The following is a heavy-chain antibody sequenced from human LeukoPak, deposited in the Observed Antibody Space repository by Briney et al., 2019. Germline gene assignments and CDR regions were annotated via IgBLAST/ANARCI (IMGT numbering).Heavy chain of an antibody. CDR1: GYTFTSYG. Sequence: ASVKVSCKASGYTFTSYGISWARQAPGQGLEWMGWISAYNGNTNYAQKLQGRVTTTTDTSTSTAYMELRSLRSDDTAVYYCARKGLAAAGRYYYYGMDVWGQGTTVTVSS. J-gene: IGHJ6*02. CDR2: ISAYNGNT. V-gene: IGHV1-18*01. CDR3: ARKGLAAAGRYYYYGMDV. D-gene: IGHD6-13*01.